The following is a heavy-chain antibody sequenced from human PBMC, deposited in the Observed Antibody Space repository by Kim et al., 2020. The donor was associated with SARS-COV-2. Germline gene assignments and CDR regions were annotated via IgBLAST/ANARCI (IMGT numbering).Heavy chain of an antibody. Sequence: GGSLRLSCAASGFTFSSYAMTWVRQAPGKGLEWVSDISGSGAGTYYADSVKGRFTISRDNPKNTGSLQMNSLRVEDMAAYYCAKGEGYRHGYSFDYWSQGTLVTVSS. V-gene: IGHV3-23*01. CDR1: GFTFSSYA. CDR3: AKGEGYRHGYSFDY. D-gene: IGHD5-18*01. CDR2: ISGSGAGT. J-gene: IGHJ4*02.